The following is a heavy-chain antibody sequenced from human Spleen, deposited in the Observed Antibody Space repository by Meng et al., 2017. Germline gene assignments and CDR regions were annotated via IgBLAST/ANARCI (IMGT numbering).Heavy chain of an antibody. CDR3: ARARVAARKYYFDY. V-gene: IGHV1-69*13. CDR2: INTVFGTT. D-gene: IGHD6-6*01. CDR1: GGIFSNYV. Sequence: SVKVSCKALGGIFSNYVIGWVRQAPGQGLEWMGGINTVFGTTNYAQKFQDRVTITSDESTSTAYMELSSLRSEDTAVYYCARARVAARKYYFDYWGQGTLVTVSS. J-gene: IGHJ4*02.